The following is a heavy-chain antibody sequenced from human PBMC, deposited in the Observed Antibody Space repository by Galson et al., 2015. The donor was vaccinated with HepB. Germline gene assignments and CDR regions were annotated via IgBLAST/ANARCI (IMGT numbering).Heavy chain of an antibody. CDR3: ARASYCSSSSCYLGY. CDR2: VTSNSVYT. Sequence: LRLSCAASGFIFNGYSMNWVRQAPRKGLEWGASVTSNSVYTYYADSVKGRFTISRDNAKNTLSLQMNSLRAEDTGVYYCARASYCSSSSCYLGYWGQGALVTVSS. V-gene: IGHV3-21*01. J-gene: IGHJ4*02. D-gene: IGHD2-2*01. CDR1: GFIFNGYS.